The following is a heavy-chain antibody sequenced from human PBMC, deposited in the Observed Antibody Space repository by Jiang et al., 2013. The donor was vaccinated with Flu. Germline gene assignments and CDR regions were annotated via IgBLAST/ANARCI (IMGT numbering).Heavy chain of an antibody. Sequence: GPGLVKPSQTLSLTCTVSGGSISSGSYYWSWIRQPAGKGLEWIGRIYTSGSTNYNPSLKSRVTISVDTSKNQFSLKLSSVTAADTAVYYCARDQAQQLVPPDYYGMDVWGQGTTVTVSS. CDR3: ARDQAQQLVPPDYYGMDV. CDR2: IYTSGST. CDR1: GGSISSGSYY. J-gene: IGHJ6*02. D-gene: IGHD6-13*01. V-gene: IGHV4-61*02.